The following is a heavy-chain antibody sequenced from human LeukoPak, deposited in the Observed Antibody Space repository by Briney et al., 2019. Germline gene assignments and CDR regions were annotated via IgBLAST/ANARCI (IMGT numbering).Heavy chain of an antibody. Sequence: SETLSLTCSVSGGSIRSYYWSWIRQSPGKGLELIGYIHASGSTYYNPSLTSRVTISVDMSNNEFSLKLASVTTADTAVYYCARKGEHYAAGKLWPAWFDLWGQGTLVTVSS. J-gene: IGHJ5*02. CDR1: GGSIRSYY. V-gene: IGHV4-59*01. D-gene: IGHD3-10*01. CDR3: ARKGEHYAAGKLWPAWFDL. CDR2: IHASGST.